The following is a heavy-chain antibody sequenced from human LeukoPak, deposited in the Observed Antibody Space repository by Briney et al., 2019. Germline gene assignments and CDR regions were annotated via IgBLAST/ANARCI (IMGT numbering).Heavy chain of an antibody. Sequence: SETLSLTCAVYGGSFSGYYWSWIRQPPGKGLEWIGEINHSGSTNYNPSLKSRVTISVDTSKNQLSLKLSSVTAADTAVYYCARPRIYPGQSRGWFDPWGQGTLVTVSS. CDR3: ARPRIYPGQSRGWFDP. J-gene: IGHJ5*02. CDR1: GGSFSGYY. CDR2: INHSGST. V-gene: IGHV4-34*01. D-gene: IGHD2/OR15-2a*01.